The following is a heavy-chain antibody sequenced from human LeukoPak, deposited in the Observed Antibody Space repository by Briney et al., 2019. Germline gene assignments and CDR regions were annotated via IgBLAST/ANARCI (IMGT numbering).Heavy chain of an antibody. V-gene: IGHV3-21*01. Sequence: GGSLRLSCAASGFTFSSYSMNWVRQAPGKGLEWVSSISSSSSYIYYADSVKGRFTISRDNAKNSLYLQMNSLRAEDTAVYYCATEIAKGGPQDYWGQGTLVTVSS. CDR2: ISSSSSYI. D-gene: IGHD2-21*01. CDR3: ATEIAKGGPQDY. J-gene: IGHJ4*02. CDR1: GFTFSSYS.